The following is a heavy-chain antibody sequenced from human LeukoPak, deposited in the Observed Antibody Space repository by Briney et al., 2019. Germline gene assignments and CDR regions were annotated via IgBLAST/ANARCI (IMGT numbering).Heavy chain of an antibody. Sequence: ASVKVSCKASGYTFTGYYMHWVRQAPGQGLEWMGWINPNSGGTNYAQKFQGRVTMTRDKSISTAYMELSRLRSDDTGVYYCARGCPMSGCLDYWGQGTLVTVSS. CDR2: INPNSGGT. J-gene: IGHJ4*02. CDR1: GYTFTGYY. CDR3: ARGCPMSGCLDY. V-gene: IGHV1-2*02. D-gene: IGHD6-19*01.